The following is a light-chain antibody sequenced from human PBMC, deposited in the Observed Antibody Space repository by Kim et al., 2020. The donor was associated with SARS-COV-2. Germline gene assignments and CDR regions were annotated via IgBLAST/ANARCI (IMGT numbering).Light chain of an antibody. CDR1: SGNIASNY. J-gene: IGLJ3*02. V-gene: IGLV6-57*03. Sequence: KTIPISCPRRSGNIASNYVQWYQQRPGSAPTTVIFEDHERPSEVPDRFSGSIDSSSNSASLTISGLKTEDEADYYCQSSDTSNHWVFGGGTQLTVL. CDR2: EDH. CDR3: QSSDTSNHWV.